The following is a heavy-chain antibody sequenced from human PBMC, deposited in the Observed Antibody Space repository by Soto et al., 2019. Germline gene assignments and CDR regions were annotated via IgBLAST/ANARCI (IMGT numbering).Heavy chain of an antibody. J-gene: IGHJ5*01. CDR2: ITGSGDRT. CDR1: GFTFSNYA. V-gene: IGHV3-23*01. CDR3: AKGLGSGSYAASDS. D-gene: IGHD1-26*01. Sequence: EVQLLESGGGLVQPGGSLRLSCAASGFTFSNYALSWVRKAPGKGLEWVSAITGSGDRTYYADSVKGRFTVSRDNSKNTLSLEMNRLSAEDTALYYCAKGLGSGSYAASDSWGQGTLVTVSS.